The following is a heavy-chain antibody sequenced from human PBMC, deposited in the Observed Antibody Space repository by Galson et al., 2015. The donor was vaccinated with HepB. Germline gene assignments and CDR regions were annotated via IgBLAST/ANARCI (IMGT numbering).Heavy chain of an antibody. Sequence: SLTCTVPGGSTSSSRYYWNWIRQSPGEGLEWIGSVYYSGVTYYNPSLKSRVTISVDTSKNEFSLRVSSVTAADTALYYCARALGGSYFYGMDVWGQGTTVAVSS. D-gene: IGHD3-16*02. CDR2: VYYSGVT. CDR3: ARALGGSYFYGMDV. CDR1: GGSTSSSRYY. J-gene: IGHJ6*02. V-gene: IGHV4-39*01.